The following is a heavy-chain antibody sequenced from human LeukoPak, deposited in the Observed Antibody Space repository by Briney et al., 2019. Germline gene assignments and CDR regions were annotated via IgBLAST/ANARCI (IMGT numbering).Heavy chain of an antibody. Sequence: GGSLRLSCAASGFTFSSYWMNWVRQAPGKGLEWVANIKQDGSEKDYMDSVKGRFTISRDNAKNSLYLQMNSLRAEDTAVYYCARDSQRVVVPAAMPDYWGQGTLGTVSS. V-gene: IGHV3-7*01. CDR1: GFTFSSYW. D-gene: IGHD2-2*01. J-gene: IGHJ4*02. CDR2: IKQDGSEK. CDR3: ARDSQRVVVPAAMPDY.